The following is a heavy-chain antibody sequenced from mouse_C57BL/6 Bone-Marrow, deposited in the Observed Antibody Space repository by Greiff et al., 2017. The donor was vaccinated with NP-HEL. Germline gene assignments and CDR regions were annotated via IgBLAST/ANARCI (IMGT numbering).Heavy chain of an antibody. CDR3: ERHYYSNYFDY. Sequence: EVQLQQSGGDLVKPGGSLKLSCAASGFTFSSYGMSWVRQTPDKRLEWVATISSGGSYTYYPDSVKGRFTISRDNAKNTLYLQMSSLKSEDTAMYYCERHYYSNYFDYWGQGTTLTVSS. V-gene: IGHV5-6*01. CDR2: ISSGGSYT. J-gene: IGHJ2*01. CDR1: GFTFSSYG. D-gene: IGHD2-5*01.